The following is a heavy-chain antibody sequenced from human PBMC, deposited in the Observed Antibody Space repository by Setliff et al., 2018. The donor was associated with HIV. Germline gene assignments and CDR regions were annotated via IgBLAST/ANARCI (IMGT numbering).Heavy chain of an antibody. J-gene: IGHJ4*02. CDR3: ARSNPGITAGLLAY. Sequence: KSSETLSLTCNISGVSIPTNYWNWIRQPAGKGLEWIGRIYTTGGTNYNPALKSRVTMSIDTSKNQISLKLNSATAADTATYYCARSNPGITAGLLAYWGPGTLVTVSS. V-gene: IGHV4-4*07. CDR2: IYTTGGT. CDR1: GVSIPTNY. D-gene: IGHD6-13*01.